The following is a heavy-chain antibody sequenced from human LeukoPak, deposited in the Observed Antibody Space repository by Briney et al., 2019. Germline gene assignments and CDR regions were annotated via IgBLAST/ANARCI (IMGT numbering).Heavy chain of an antibody. CDR2: IYYSGST. V-gene: IGHV4-59*01. CDR3: ARADTAMVNLNYFDY. Sequence: SETLSLTCTVSGGSISSYYWSWIRQPPGKGLEWIGYIYYSGSTNYNPSLKSRVTISVDTSKNQFSLKLSSVTAADTAVYYCARADTAMVNLNYFDYWGQGTLVTVSS. J-gene: IGHJ4*02. D-gene: IGHD5-18*01. CDR1: GGSISSYY.